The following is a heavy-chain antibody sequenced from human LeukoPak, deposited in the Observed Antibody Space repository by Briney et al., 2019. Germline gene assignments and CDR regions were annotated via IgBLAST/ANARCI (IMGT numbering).Heavy chain of an antibody. V-gene: IGHV3-23*01. J-gene: IGHJ4*02. CDR2: ISGSGGST. Sequence: PGGSLRHSHAASGFTYSSYAISWVRQPPGKGLDWVSSISGSGGSTYYADSVKGRFTISRDNPKNTLYLQMNSLRAEDTAVYYCAKVLYYFDCWGQGTLVTVSS. CDR3: AKVLYYFDC. CDR1: GFTYSSYA.